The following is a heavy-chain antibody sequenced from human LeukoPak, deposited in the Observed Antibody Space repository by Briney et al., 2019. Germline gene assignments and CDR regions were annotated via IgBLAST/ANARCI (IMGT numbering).Heavy chain of an antibody. D-gene: IGHD6-19*01. CDR2: IKQDGSEK. CDR3: ARDLDIAVAGADY. CDR1: GFTFSSYW. Sequence: PGGSLRLSCAASGFTFSSYWMSWVRQAPGKGLEWVANIKQDGSEKYYVDSVKGRFTIPRDNAKNSLYLQMNSLRAEDTAVYYCARDLDIAVAGADYWGQGTLVTVSS. J-gene: IGHJ4*02. V-gene: IGHV3-7*01.